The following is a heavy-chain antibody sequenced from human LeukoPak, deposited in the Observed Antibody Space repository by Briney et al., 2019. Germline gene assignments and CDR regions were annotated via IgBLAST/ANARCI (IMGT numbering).Heavy chain of an antibody. V-gene: IGHV1-2*02. CDR2: INPDSGDT. CDR1: GYTFIGYY. CDR3: ARDCGPADPPAWFDP. Sequence: ASVKVSCKASGYTFIGYYMHWVRQAPGQGLEWMGWINPDSGDTNYAQKFQGRVTMTRDTSISTAYMEMTGLRFDDTAVYYCARDCGPADPPAWFDPWGQGTPVTVSS. D-gene: IGHD2-2*01. J-gene: IGHJ5*02.